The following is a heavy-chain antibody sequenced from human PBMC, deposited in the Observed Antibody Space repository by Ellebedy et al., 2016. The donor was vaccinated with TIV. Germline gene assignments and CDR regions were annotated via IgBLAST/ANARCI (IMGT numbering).Heavy chain of an antibody. V-gene: IGHV3-21*01. D-gene: IGHD4-17*01. CDR1: GFTFSGYS. J-gene: IGHJ4*02. Sequence: GESLKISCAASGFTFSGYSMNWVRQAPGKGLEWVSSISSSSRYIYYADSVDARFTNSRDNAQNSLYPHMNSLRADDTAVYYCARDSPPPTVPYDYWGQGTLVTVSS. CDR2: ISSSSRYI. CDR3: ARDSPPPTVPYDY.